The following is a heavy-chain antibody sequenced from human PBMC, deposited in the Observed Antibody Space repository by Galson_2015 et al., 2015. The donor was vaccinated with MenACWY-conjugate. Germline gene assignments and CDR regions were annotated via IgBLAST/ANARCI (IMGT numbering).Heavy chain of an antibody. CDR2: IIPVFHTT. Sequence: VKVSCKASGDSFNTYSFNWIRQAPGQGPEWLGGIIPVFHTTDYAQRFQGRLTITADESTSTVCMELSSLRSDDTAIYYCARPGGDYEQRTFFDYWGQGTLVTVSS. CDR1: GDSFNTYS. CDR3: ARPGGDYEQRTFFDY. D-gene: IGHD4-17*01. V-gene: IGHV1-69*13. J-gene: IGHJ4*02.